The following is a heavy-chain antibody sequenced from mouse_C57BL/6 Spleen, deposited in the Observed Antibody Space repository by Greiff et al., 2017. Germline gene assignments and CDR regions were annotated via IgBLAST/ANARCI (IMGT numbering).Heavy chain of an antibody. J-gene: IGHJ4*01. D-gene: IGHD2-2*01. V-gene: IGHV1-52*01. Sequence: QVQLQQPGAELVRPGSSVKLSCKASGYTFTSYWMHWVKQRPIQGLEWIGNIDPSDSETHYNQKFKDKATLTVDKSSSTAYMQLSSLTSEDSAVYYCASGQFSYGYDGVYYAMDYWGQGTSVTVSS. CDR1: GYTFTSYW. CDR2: IDPSDSET. CDR3: ASGQFSYGYDGVYYAMDY.